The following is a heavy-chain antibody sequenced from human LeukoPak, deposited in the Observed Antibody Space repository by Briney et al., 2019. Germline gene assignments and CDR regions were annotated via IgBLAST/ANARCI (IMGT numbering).Heavy chain of an antibody. CDR3: ARGASGPWGPALGMDV. V-gene: IGHV1-2*04. CDR1: GYTFTCYY. D-gene: IGHD7-27*01. CDR2: INPNSGGT. J-gene: IGHJ6*04. Sequence: ASVKVSCKASGYTFTCYYMHWVRQAPGQGLEWMGWINPNSGGTNYAQKFQGWVTMTRDTSISTAYMELSRLRSDDTAVYYCARGASGPWGPALGMDVWGKGTTVTVSS.